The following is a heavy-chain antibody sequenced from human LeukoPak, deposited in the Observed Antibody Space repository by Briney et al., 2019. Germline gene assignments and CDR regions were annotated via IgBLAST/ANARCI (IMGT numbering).Heavy chain of an antibody. CDR3: ARDLAYSSSWYEPDY. D-gene: IGHD6-13*01. J-gene: IGHJ4*02. CDR2: IWYDGSNK. CDR1: GFTFSSYG. V-gene: IGHV3-33*01. Sequence: GGSLRLSCAASGFTFSSYGMHWVRQAPGKGLEWVAVIWYDGSNKYYADSVKGRFTISRDNSKDTLYLQMNSLRAEDTAVYYCARDLAYSSSWYEPDYWGQGTLVTVSS.